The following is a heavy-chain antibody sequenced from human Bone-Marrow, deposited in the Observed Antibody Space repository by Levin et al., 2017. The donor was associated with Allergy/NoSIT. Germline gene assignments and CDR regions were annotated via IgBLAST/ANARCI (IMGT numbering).Heavy chain of an antibody. CDR1: GYRFTNYW. V-gene: IGHV5-51*01. D-gene: IGHD3-22*01. J-gene: IGHJ3*02. CDR2: IYPDDSDT. Sequence: KVSCKGSGYRFTNYWIGWVRQMPGKGLEWMGIIYPDDSDTRYSPSFQGQVTISADKSISTAYLQWSSLKASDTAMYYCARPKNYDSSGYAFDIWGQGTMVTVSS. CDR3: ARPKNYDSSGYAFDI.